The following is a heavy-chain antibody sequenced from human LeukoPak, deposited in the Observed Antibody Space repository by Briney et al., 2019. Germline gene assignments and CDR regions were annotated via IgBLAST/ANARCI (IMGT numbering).Heavy chain of an antibody. D-gene: IGHD3-10*01. Sequence: SEALSLTCTVSGGSIRSSSYYWGWIRQPPGKGLQWIGNIYYTGSTFYNPSLKSRVTISVDKSKNQFSLKLSSVTAADTAVYYCARLRGFGADYYYYYMDVWGKGTTVTVSS. CDR2: IYYTGST. CDR3: ARLRGFGADYYYYYMDV. J-gene: IGHJ6*03. V-gene: IGHV4-39*07. CDR1: GGSIRSSSYY.